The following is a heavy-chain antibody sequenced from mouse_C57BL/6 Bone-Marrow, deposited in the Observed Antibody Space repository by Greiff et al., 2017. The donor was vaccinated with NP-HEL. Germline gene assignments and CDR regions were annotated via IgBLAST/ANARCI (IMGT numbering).Heavy chain of an antibody. J-gene: IGHJ4*01. Sequence: EVKLVESGPELVKPGASVKISCKASGYSFTGYYMNWVKQSPEKSLEWIGEINPSTGGTTYNQKFKAKATLTVDKSSSTAYMQLKSLTSEDSAVYYCARCGNYYDYGYYYAMDYWGQGTSVTVSS. D-gene: IGHD2-4*01. V-gene: IGHV1-42*01. CDR2: INPSTGGT. CDR1: GYSFTGYY. CDR3: ARCGNYYDYGYYYAMDY.